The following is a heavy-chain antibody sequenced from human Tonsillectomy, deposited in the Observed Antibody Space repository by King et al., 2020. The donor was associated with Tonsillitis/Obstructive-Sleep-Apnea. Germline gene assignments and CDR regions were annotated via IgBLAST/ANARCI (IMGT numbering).Heavy chain of an antibody. CDR1: GYSFTSYW. CDR3: ARQGGYCSGGSCYADYSYYYMDV. Sequence: QLVQSGAEVKKPGESLKISCKGSGYSFTSYWIGWVRQMPGKGLEWMGIIYPGDSDTRYSPSFQGQVTISADKSISTAYLQWSSLKASDTAIYYCARQGGYCSGGSCYADYSYYYMDVWGNGTTVTVSS. CDR2: IYPGDSDT. D-gene: IGHD2-15*01. V-gene: IGHV5-51*01. J-gene: IGHJ6*03.